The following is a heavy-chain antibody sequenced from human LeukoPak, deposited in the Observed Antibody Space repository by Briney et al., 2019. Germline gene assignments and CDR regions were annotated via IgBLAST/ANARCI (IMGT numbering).Heavy chain of an antibody. J-gene: IGHJ6*03. D-gene: IGHD6-13*01. V-gene: IGHV3-48*03. CDR3: AKALAREQLGYYYYYYMDV. CDR1: GFTFSSYE. CDR2: ISSSGSTI. Sequence: PGGSLRLSCAASGFTFSSYEMNWVRQAPGKGLEWVSYISSSGSTIYYADSVKGRFTISRDNAKNSLYLQMNSLRAEDTAVYYCAKALAREQLGYYYYYYMDVWGKGTTVTVSS.